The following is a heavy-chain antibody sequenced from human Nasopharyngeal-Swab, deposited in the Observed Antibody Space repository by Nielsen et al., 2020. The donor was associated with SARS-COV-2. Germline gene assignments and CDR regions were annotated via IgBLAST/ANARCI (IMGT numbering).Heavy chain of an antibody. D-gene: IGHD3-22*01. J-gene: IGHJ4*02. Sequence: WVRQAPGQGPEWMGWISAYNGNTNYAQKVQGRVTMTTDTSTSTAYMELRSLRSDDTAVYYCARRNYYDSSRHYSGLTDYWGQGTLVTVSS. CDR2: ISAYNGNT. V-gene: IGHV1-18*01. CDR3: ARRNYYDSSRHYSGLTDY.